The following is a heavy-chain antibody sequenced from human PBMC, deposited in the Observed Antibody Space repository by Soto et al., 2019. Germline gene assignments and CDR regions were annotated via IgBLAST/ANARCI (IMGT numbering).Heavy chain of an antibody. D-gene: IGHD6-19*01. CDR2: IIPIFGTA. CDR1: GGTFSSYA. Sequence: QVQLVQSGAEVKKPGSSVKVSCKASGGTFSSYAISWVRQAPGQGLEWMGGIIPIFGTANYAQKFQGRVTITADESTSTAYMELSSLRSEDTAVYYCARENSSGWYIGTPYYYYGMDVWGQGTTVTVSS. CDR3: ARENSSGWYIGTPYYYYGMDV. V-gene: IGHV1-69*01. J-gene: IGHJ6*02.